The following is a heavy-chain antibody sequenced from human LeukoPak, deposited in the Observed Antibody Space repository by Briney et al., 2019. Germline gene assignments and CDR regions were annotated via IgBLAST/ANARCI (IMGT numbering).Heavy chain of an antibody. J-gene: IGHJ6*02. D-gene: IGHD2-2*02. Sequence: GESLKISCKGSGYSFTSYWIGWVRQMPGKGLEWMGIIYPGDSDTRYSPSFQGQVTISADKSISTAYLQWSSLKASDTAMYYCARLGRYCSSTSCYTPPYYYYGMDVWSQGTTVTVSS. CDR2: IYPGDSDT. V-gene: IGHV5-51*01. CDR1: GYSFTSYW. CDR3: ARLGRYCSSTSCYTPPYYYYGMDV.